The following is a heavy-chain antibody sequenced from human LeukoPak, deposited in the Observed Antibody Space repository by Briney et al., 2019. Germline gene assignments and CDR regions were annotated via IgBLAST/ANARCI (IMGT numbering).Heavy chain of an antibody. D-gene: IGHD2-15*01. CDR2: ISSSGSSR. CDR1: GFTFSSYE. J-gene: IGHJ4*02. CDR3: AKNYAWAQYCSGGTCYD. V-gene: IGHV3-48*03. Sequence: GRSLRLSCAASGFTFSSYEMNWVRQAPGKGLEWVSYISSSGSSRYYADSVKGRFTISRDNAKNSLHLQMNSLRVEDTAVYYCAKNYAWAQYCSGGTCYDWGQGTQVTVSS.